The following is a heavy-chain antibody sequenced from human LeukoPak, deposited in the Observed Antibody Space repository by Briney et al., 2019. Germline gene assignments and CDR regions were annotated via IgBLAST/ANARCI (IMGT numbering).Heavy chain of an antibody. CDR2: IRSKANGGTT. D-gene: IGHD6-19*01. CDR1: GFTFGDYA. CDR3: TSARVLKQWLLPAEYFQH. V-gene: IGHV3-49*03. J-gene: IGHJ1*01. Sequence: PGGSLRLSCTASGFTFGDYAMSWFRQAPGKGLEWVGFIRSKANGGTTEYAASEKGRFTISSDDSKTIAYLQMNSLKTEDTAVYYCTSARVLKQWLLPAEYFQHWGQGTLVTVSS.